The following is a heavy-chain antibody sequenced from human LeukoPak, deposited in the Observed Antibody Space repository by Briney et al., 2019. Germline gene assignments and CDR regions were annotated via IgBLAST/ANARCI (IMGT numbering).Heavy chain of an antibody. D-gene: IGHD6-13*01. CDR1: GGSISSYY. Sequence: SETLSLTCTVSGGSISSYYWSWIRQPPGKGLEWIGYIYYSGSTNYNPSLKSRVTISVDTSKNQFSLKLSSVTAADTAVYYCARGRYSSSFLFDPWGQGTLVTVSS. CDR3: ARGRYSSSFLFDP. V-gene: IGHV4-59*01. CDR2: IYYSGST. J-gene: IGHJ5*02.